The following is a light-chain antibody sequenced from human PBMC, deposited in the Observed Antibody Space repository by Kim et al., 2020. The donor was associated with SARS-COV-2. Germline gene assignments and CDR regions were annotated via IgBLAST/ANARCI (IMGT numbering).Light chain of an antibody. CDR1: KLEDKY. J-gene: IGLJ2*01. CDR2: QNR. CDR3: QAWDSSTVV. Sequence: SYELTQPPSVSVSPGQTASISCSGDKLEDKYVSWFQQKSGQSPVLIIYQNRRRPSGIPERFSGSNSGNTATLTFSGTQAIDEADYYCQAWDSSTVVFGGGTQLTVL. V-gene: IGLV3-1*01.